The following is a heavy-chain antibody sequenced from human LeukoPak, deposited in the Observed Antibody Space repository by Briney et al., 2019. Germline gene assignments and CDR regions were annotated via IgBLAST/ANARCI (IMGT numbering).Heavy chain of an antibody. J-gene: IGHJ5*02. CDR3: ARSPRWGVAMIDGWFDP. Sequence: ASVKVSCEASGYTFTSYYMHWVRQAPGQGLEWMGIINPNSGSTTYAQKFQGRVTMTRDTSTSTVYMELSSLRSEDTAVYYCARSPRWGVAMIDGWFDPWGQGTLVTVSS. CDR2: INPNSGST. D-gene: IGHD3-22*01. V-gene: IGHV1-46*01. CDR1: GYTFTSYY.